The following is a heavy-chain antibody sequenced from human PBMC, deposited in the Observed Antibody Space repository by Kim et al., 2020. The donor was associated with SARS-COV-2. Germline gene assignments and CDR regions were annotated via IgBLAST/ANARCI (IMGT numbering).Heavy chain of an antibody. D-gene: IGHD6-13*01. CDR1: GFTFSSYA. Sequence: GGSLRLSCAASGFTFSSYAMSWVRQAPGKGLEWVSAISGSGGSTYYADSVKGRFTISRDNSKNTLYLQMNSLRAEDTAVYYCAKTRAAAVLRVRYYFDYWGQGTLVTVSS. CDR3: AKTRAAAVLRVRYYFDY. V-gene: IGHV3-23*01. J-gene: IGHJ4*02. CDR2: ISGSGGST.